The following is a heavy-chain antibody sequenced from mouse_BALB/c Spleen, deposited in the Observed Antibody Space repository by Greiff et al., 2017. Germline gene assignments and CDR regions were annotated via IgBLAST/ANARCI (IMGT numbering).Heavy chain of an antibody. D-gene: IGHD1-1*01. Sequence: EVQGVESGGGLVQPGGSLRLSCATSGFTFTDYYMSWVRQPPGKALEWLGFIRNKANGYTTEYSASVKGRFTISRDNSQSILYLQMNTLRAEDSATYYCARDYYGSSSSDAMDYWGQGTSVTVSS. CDR3: ARDYYGSSSSDAMDY. J-gene: IGHJ4*01. V-gene: IGHV7-3*02. CDR2: IRNKANGYTT. CDR1: GFTFTDYY.